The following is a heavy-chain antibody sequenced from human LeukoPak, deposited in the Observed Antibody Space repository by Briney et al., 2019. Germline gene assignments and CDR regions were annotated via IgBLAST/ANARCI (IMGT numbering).Heavy chain of an antibody. CDR3: AKSPRDYYGHVDNWFDP. CDR2: ISGSGGST. Sequence: PGGSLRLSCAASGFTFSDYYMSWIRQAPGKGLEWVSAISGSGGSTYYADSVKGRFTISRDNSKNTLYLQMNSLRAEDTAVYYCAKSPRDYYGHVDNWFDPWGQGTLVTVSS. J-gene: IGHJ5*02. D-gene: IGHD3-10*01. CDR1: GFTFSDYY. V-gene: IGHV3-23*01.